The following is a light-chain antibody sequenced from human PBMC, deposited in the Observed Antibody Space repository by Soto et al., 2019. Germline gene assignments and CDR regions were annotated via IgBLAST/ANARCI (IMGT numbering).Light chain of an antibody. Sequence: QPVLTQSPSASASLGASVKLTCTLSSGHSSYAIAWHQQQPEKGPRYLMKLNSDGSHSKGDGIPDRFSGSSSGAERYLTISSXQSEDEADYYCQTWGTGIRVFGGGTKLTVL. CDR1: SGHSSYA. CDR3: QTWGTGIRV. V-gene: IGLV4-69*01. J-gene: IGLJ3*02. CDR2: LNSDGSH.